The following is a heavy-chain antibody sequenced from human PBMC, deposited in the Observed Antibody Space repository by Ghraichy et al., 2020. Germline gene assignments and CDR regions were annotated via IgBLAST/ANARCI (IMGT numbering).Heavy chain of an antibody. D-gene: IGHD4-17*01. V-gene: IGHV3-74*03. CDR2: INNDGSST. Sequence: GGSLRLSCAASGFTLSRYWMHWVRQAPGKGLVWVARINNDGSSTKYEDSVEGRFTISRDNTKNTLYQQMNSLRAEDTAVYFFTTVYGPLDYWGQGTLVTVSS. CDR1: GFTLSRYW. CDR3: TTVYGPLDY. J-gene: IGHJ4*02.